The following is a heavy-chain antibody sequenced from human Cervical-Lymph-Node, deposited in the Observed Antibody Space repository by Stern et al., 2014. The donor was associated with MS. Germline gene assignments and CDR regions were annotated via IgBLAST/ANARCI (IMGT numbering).Heavy chain of an antibody. D-gene: IGHD3/OR15-3a*01. CDR3: ASGTGSKRPTGNY. V-gene: IGHV1-46*01. CDR1: GYTFTSHY. Sequence: QVQLVQSGAEVKKPGASVKVSCKASGYTFTSHYMHWVRQAPGKGLEWVGIINPSGDSASYAQKFQGRLTMTRDTSTSTVYMELSSLRSEDTAVYYCASGTGSKRPTGNYWGQGTLVTVSS. J-gene: IGHJ4*02. CDR2: INPSGDSA.